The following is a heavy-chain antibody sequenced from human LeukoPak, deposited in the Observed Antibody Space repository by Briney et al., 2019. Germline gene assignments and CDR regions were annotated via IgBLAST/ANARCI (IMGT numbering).Heavy chain of an antibody. CDR1: GFTFSSYW. CDR2: IKQDGSEK. CDR3: ARVGAWGDPESDYYDSSGPLLNGMDV. Sequence: GGSLRLSCAASGFTFSSYWMSWVRQAPGKGLEWVANIKQDGSEKYYVDSVKGRFTISRDNAKHSLYLQMNSLRAEDTAVYYCARVGAWGDPESDYYDSSGPLLNGMDVWGQGTTVTVSS. D-gene: IGHD3-22*01. V-gene: IGHV3-7*01. J-gene: IGHJ6*02.